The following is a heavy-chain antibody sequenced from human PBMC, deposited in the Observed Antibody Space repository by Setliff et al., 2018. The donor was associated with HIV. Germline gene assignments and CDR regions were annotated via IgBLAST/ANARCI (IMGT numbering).Heavy chain of an antibody. CDR1: GYSISSGYY. Sequence: SETLSLTCTVSGYSISSGYYWGWIRQPPGKGLEWIGSIYHSGSTYYNPSLKSRVTISVDTSKNQFSLKLSSVTAADTAVYYCARDDGSGWHFYYYYGMDVWGQGTTVTVSS. V-gene: IGHV4-38-2*02. J-gene: IGHJ6*02. CDR2: IYHSGST. CDR3: ARDDGSGWHFYYYYGMDV. D-gene: IGHD6-19*01.